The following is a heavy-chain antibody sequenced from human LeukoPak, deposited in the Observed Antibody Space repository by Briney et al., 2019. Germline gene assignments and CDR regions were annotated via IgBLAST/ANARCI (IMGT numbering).Heavy chain of an antibody. V-gene: IGHV3-74*01. CDR3: ARAYYGDYELDY. CDR1: GFTFSSYW. Sequence: GGSLRLSCAASGFTFSSYWMHWVRQAPGKGLVWVSRINSDGSSTSYADSVKGRFTSSRDDAKNTLYLQMNSLRAEGTAVYYCARAYYGDYELDYWGQGTLVTVSS. J-gene: IGHJ4*02. D-gene: IGHD4-17*01. CDR2: INSDGSST.